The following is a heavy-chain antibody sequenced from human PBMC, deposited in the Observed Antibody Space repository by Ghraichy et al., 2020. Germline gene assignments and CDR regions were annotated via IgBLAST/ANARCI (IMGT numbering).Heavy chain of an antibody. CDR3: RYYNSGGRASAFDI. CDR2: ISDSGITT. D-gene: IGHD3-22*01. Sequence: LTCAASGFTLSGYAMNWLRQPPGKGLEWVSFISDSGITTYYADSVKGRFTISRDNARNSLYLQMNSLRDDDTAVYYCRYYNSGGRASAFDIWGQGTKVIVSS. CDR1: GFTLSGYA. J-gene: IGHJ3*02. V-gene: IGHV3-48*02.